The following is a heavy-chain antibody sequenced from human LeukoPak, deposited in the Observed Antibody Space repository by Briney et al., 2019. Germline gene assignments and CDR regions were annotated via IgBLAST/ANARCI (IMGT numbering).Heavy chain of an antibody. CDR3: AHYFDSAFDY. V-gene: IGHV2-5*02. J-gene: IGHJ4*02. Sequence: SGPTLVKPTETLTLTCTVSGFSLSTSAVGVGWIRQPPGKALEWLGIIYWDDDKRYSPSLKSRLTITKDTSKNQVVLRMTKLDPVDTATYYCAHYFDSAFDYWGQGTLVTVSS. D-gene: IGHD3-9*01. CDR2: IYWDDDK. CDR1: GFSLSTSAVG.